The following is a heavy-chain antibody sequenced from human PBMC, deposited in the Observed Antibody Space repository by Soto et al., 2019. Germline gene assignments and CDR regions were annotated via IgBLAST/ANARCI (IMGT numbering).Heavy chain of an antibody. J-gene: IGHJ4*02. Sequence: QVQLVQSGAEVKKPGASVKVSCKASGYTFTSYDINWVRQATGQGLEWMGWMNPNSGNTGYAQKFQGRVTMTRNTSISTAYMELSSLRSEDTAVYYCARGGRITMVRGSLSGRYYFDYWGQGTLVTVSS. CDR1: GYTFTSYD. CDR2: MNPNSGNT. D-gene: IGHD3-10*01. V-gene: IGHV1-8*01. CDR3: ARGGRITMVRGSLSGRYYFDY.